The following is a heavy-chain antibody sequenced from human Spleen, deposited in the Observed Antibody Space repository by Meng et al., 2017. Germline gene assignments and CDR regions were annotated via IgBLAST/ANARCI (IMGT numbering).Heavy chain of an antibody. D-gene: IGHD6-13*01. J-gene: IGHJ4*02. CDR3: ARDEDISAAGKLFGDY. V-gene: IGHV1-2*06. CDR2: INPKSGDT. Sequence: QVRVVTLGAEVKKPGASVKVSCKASGYTFPDYWLHWVRRAPGQGLEWMGRINPKSGDTHYAQRFQGRVTMTGDTSISTAYMELSGLRSDDTAMYYCARDEDISAAGKLFGDYWGQGTLVTVSS. CDR1: GYTFPDYW.